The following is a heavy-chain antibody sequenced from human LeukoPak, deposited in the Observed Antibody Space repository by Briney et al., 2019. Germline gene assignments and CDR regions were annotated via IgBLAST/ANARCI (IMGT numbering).Heavy chain of an antibody. D-gene: IGHD3-10*01. CDR1: GFTFSSFS. V-gene: IGHV3-15*01. Sequence: PGGSLRLSCAASGFTFSSFSMNWVRQAPGKGLEWVGHTKSKTDGGTTDYAAPVKGRFTISRDDSKNTLFLQMNSLKTEDTAVYYCTLPWGSGSYYDYWGQGTLVTVSS. CDR3: TLPWGSGSYYDY. CDR2: TKSKTDGGTT. J-gene: IGHJ4*02.